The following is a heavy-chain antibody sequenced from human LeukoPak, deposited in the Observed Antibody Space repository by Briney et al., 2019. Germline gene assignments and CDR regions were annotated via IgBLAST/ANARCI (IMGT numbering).Heavy chain of an antibody. CDR1: GFTFSTYA. CDR2: ISGGGEST. CDR3: AKDLTFYGDYGVDY. J-gene: IGHJ4*02. Sequence: GGSLRLSCAASGFTFSTYAMSWVRQAPGKGLEWVSGISGGGESTYYADSVKGRFTISRDNSKNTLYLQMNSLRAEDTAVYYCAKDLTFYGDYGVDYWGQGTLVTVSS. V-gene: IGHV3-23*01. D-gene: IGHD4-17*01.